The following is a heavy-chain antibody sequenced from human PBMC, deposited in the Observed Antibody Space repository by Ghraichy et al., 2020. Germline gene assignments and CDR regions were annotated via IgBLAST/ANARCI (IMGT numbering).Heavy chain of an antibody. CDR1: GFTFSSYA. V-gene: IGHV3-30-3*01. CDR3: ARESVVLLWFGAALDY. D-gene: IGHD3-10*01. Sequence: RGSLRLSCAASGFTFSSYAMHWVRQAPGKGLEWVAVISYDGSNKYYADSVKGRFTISRDNSKNTLYLQMNSLRAEDTAVYYCARESVVLLWFGAALDYWGQGTLVTVSS. CDR2: ISYDGSNK. J-gene: IGHJ4*02.